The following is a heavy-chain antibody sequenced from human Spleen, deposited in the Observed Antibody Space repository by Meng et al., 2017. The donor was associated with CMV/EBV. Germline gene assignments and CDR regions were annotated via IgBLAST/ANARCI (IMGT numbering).Heavy chain of an antibody. D-gene: IGHD2-2*02. V-gene: IGHV3-23*01. CDR2: ISRSGGST. CDR1: GFTFSSYA. J-gene: IGHJ6*02. Sequence: GESLKISCAASGFTFSSYAMSWVRQAPGKGLEWVSAISRSGGSTYYADSVKGRFTISRDNSKNTLYLQMNSLRAGDTAVYYCARGQDLCSSTSCYTDYYYGMDVWGQGTTVTVSS. CDR3: ARGQDLCSSTSCYTDYYYGMDV.